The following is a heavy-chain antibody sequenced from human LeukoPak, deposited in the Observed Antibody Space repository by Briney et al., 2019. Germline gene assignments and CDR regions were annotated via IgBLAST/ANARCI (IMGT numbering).Heavy chain of an antibody. CDR2: FDPEDGET. CDR1: GYTLTELS. Sequence: GASVKVSCKVSGYTLTELSMHWVRQAPGKGLEWMGGFDPEDGETIYAQKFQGRVTMTEDTSTDTAYMELSSLRSEDTAVYYCATAVAAAGHFDYWGQGTLVTVSS. J-gene: IGHJ4*02. CDR3: ATAVAAAGHFDY. D-gene: IGHD6-13*01. V-gene: IGHV1-24*01.